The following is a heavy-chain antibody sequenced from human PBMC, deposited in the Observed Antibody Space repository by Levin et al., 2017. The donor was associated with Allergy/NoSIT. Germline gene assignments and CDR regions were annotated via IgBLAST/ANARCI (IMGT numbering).Heavy chain of an antibody. Sequence: GESLKISCAASGFTFSFHAINWVRQAPGKGLEWVSYIDESGRKKYYADSMKGRFTISRDNAQNSLYLQMNSLRDEDTAVYYCARDGGGWSNDYWGQGTLVTVSS. CDR2: IDESGRKK. D-gene: IGHD6-19*01. CDR1: GFTFSFHA. CDR3: ARDGGGWSNDY. J-gene: IGHJ4*02. V-gene: IGHV3-48*02.